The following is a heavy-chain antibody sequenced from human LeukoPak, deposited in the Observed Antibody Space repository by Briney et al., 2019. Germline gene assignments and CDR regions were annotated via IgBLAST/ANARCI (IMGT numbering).Heavy chain of an antibody. J-gene: IGHJ4*02. CDR3: ARDYGGSSPFDY. Sequence: GGSLRLSCAASGFTFSSYAMSWVHQAPGKGLGWVSAISGSGGSTYYADSVKGRFTISRDNSKNTLYLQMNSLRAEDTAVYYCARDYGGSSPFDYWGQGTLVTVSS. CDR2: ISGSGGST. V-gene: IGHV3-23*01. D-gene: IGHD4-23*01. CDR1: GFTFSSYA.